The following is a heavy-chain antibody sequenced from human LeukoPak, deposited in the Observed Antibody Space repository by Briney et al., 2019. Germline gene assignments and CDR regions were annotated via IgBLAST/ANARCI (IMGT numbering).Heavy chain of an antibody. CDR2: TYSGGST. D-gene: IGHD1-26*01. Sequence: PGGSLRLSCLASGFTVSSTYMSWVRQAPGKGLEWVSVTYSGGSTYYADSVKGRCTISRDNSKNTLYLQMNSLRGEDTAVYYCAKVAEVGATGYYYYMDVWGKGTTVTISS. V-gene: IGHV3-66*01. CDR1: GFTVSSTY. J-gene: IGHJ6*03. CDR3: AKVAEVGATGYYYYMDV.